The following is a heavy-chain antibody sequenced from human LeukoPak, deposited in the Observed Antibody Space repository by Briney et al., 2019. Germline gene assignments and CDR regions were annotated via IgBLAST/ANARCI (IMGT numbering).Heavy chain of an antibody. Sequence: SVKVPCKASGGTFSSYAISWVLQAPGQGLEWMGGIIPIFGTPNYAQKFQGRVTITADESTSTAYMELSSLRSEDTAVYYCARVPLAAAYLDYWGQGTLVTVSS. D-gene: IGHD6-13*01. CDR1: GGTFSSYA. CDR3: ARVPLAAAYLDY. J-gene: IGHJ4*02. V-gene: IGHV1-69*13. CDR2: IIPIFGTP.